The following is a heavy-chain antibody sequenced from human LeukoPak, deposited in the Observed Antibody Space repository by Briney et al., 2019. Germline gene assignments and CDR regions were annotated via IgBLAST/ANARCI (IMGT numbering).Heavy chain of an antibody. CDR3: AREKQQLVLGDY. Sequence: GGSLRLSCAASGFTFSSYAMHWVRQAPGKGLEWVAVISYGGSNKYYADSVKGRFTISRDNSKNTLYLQMNSLRAEDTAVYYCAREKQQLVLGDYWGQGTLVTVSS. CDR1: GFTFSSYA. CDR2: ISYGGSNK. D-gene: IGHD6-13*01. J-gene: IGHJ4*02. V-gene: IGHV3-30*04.